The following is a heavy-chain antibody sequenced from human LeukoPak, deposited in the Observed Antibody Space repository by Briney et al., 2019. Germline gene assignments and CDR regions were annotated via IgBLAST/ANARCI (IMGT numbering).Heavy chain of an antibody. CDR1: GFTFSSYS. CDR3: ARDHSNWEGVDY. Sequence: GGSLRLSCAASGFTFSSYSMNWVRQAPGKGLEWVSYLSSSSSTIYCADSVKGRFTISRDNAKNSLYLQMNSLRAEDTAVYYCARDHSNWEGVDYWGQGTLVTVSS. D-gene: IGHD7-27*01. CDR2: LSSSSSTI. J-gene: IGHJ4*02. V-gene: IGHV3-48*01.